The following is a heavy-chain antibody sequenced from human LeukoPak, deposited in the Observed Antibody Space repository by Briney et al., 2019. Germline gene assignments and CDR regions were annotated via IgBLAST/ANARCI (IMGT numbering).Heavy chain of an antibody. J-gene: IGHJ4*02. CDR1: GFTFSSYA. CDR3: AKDRSCTNDICHGDFDY. Sequence: GGSLRLSCAASGFTFSSYAVSWVRQAPGRGPEWVSSISGSGGSTYSADSVKGRFTISRDNSKNTLYLQMNSLRAEDTALYYCAKDRSCTNDICHGDFDYWGQGTLVTVSS. D-gene: IGHD2-8*01. V-gene: IGHV3-23*01. CDR2: ISGSGGST.